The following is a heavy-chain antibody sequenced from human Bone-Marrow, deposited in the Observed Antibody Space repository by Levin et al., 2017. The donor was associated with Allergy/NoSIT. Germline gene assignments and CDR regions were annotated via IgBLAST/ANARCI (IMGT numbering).Heavy chain of an antibody. CDR3: AKGSQGCTGGSCYSDAFDM. CDR1: GFTFSTYA. Sequence: PGGSLRLSCAASGFTFSTYAMTWVRQAPGRGLEWVSGISASGGTTYYADSMKGRFTISRDNSKNTLYLRMNTLQAEDTAVYFCAKGSQGCTGGSCYSDAFDMWGQGTLVTVSS. J-gene: IGHJ3*02. D-gene: IGHD2-15*01. CDR2: ISASGGTT. V-gene: IGHV3-23*01.